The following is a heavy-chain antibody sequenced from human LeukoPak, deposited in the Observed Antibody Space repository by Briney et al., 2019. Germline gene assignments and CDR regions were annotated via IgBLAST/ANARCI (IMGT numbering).Heavy chain of an antibody. Sequence: SETLSLTCTVSGGSIRFSSYYWGWIRQPPGKGLECIGSIFYSGSTYYNPSLKSRVTISVDTSKNQFSLKLSSVTAADTAVYYCARLDSSEDYWGQGTLVTVSS. CDR2: IFYSGST. V-gene: IGHV4-39*01. CDR3: ARLDSSEDY. CDR1: GGSIRFSSYY. J-gene: IGHJ4*02. D-gene: IGHD3-22*01.